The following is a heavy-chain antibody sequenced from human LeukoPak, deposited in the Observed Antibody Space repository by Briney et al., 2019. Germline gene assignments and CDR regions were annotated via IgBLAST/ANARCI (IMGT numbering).Heavy chain of an antibody. J-gene: IGHJ3*02. D-gene: IGHD2-8*01. CDR3: TNLYAGAFDI. CDR1: GFTFSSYS. V-gene: IGHV3-74*01. CDR2: IKYDGSST. Sequence: GGSLRLSCAASGFTFSSYSMNWVRQAPGKGLVWVARIKYDGSSTSYADSVKGRFTISRDNAKNTLYLQMNSLRAEDTAMYYCTNLYAGAFDIWGQGTMVTVSS.